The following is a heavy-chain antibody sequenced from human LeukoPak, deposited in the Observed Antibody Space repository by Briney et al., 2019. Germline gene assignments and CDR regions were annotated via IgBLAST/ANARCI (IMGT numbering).Heavy chain of an antibody. CDR2: ISGSGDAI. J-gene: IGHJ4*02. V-gene: IGHV3-48*04. CDR3: AREGIAAAYFDY. CDR1: GFNFNNHN. Sequence: GGSLRLSCAASGFNFNNHNMDWVRQAPGKGLEWISYISGSGDAIFYADSVQGRFTISRDNAKNSLYLQMNSLGAEDTAVYYCAREGIAAAYFDYWGQGTLVTVSS. D-gene: IGHD6-13*01.